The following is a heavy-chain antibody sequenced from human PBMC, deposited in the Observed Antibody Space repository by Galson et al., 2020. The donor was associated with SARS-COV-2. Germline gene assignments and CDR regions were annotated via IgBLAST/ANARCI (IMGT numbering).Heavy chain of an antibody. V-gene: IGHV3-7*01. J-gene: IGHJ5*02. CDR1: GFTFTSYW. Sequence: GGSLRLSCAASGFTFTSYWMTWVRQAPGQGLEWVANINQDGSDKYYVDSVKGRFTISRDNAKNSLYLQMNSLRAEDTAVYYCARGMAVVGDTIPNWFDPWGQGTLVTVSS. D-gene: IGHD1-26*01. CDR3: ARGMAVVGDTIPNWFDP. CDR2: INQDGSDK.